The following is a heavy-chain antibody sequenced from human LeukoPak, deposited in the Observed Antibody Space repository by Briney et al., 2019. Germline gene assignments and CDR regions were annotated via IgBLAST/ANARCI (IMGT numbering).Heavy chain of an antibody. CDR2: IYHSGST. D-gene: IGHD1-26*01. J-gene: IGHJ6*03. V-gene: IGHV4-4*02. Sequence: SGTLSLTCAVSGGSISSSNWWSWVRQPPGKGLEWIGEIYHSGSTNYNPSLKSRVTISVDKSKNQFSLKLSSVTAADTAVYYCARDGSGSYYDYYYYYMDVWGKGTTVTVSS. CDR3: ARDGSGSYYDYYYYYMDV. CDR1: GGSISSSNW.